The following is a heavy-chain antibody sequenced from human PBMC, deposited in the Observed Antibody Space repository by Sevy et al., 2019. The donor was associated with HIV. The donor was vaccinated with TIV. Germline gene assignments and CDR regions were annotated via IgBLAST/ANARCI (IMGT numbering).Heavy chain of an antibody. CDR2: IYYNGHI. CDR1: GGSITSLY. Sequence: SETLSLTCTVSGGSITSLYWNWIRQPPGKGLEWIANIYYNGHINYNPSLKSRVTLSLDTSKNHFSLRPSSVTAADTAMYYCAGENAWGRGYSWGQGTLVTVSS. CDR3: AGENAWGRGYS. J-gene: IGHJ4*02. D-gene: IGHD1-26*01. V-gene: IGHV4-59*08.